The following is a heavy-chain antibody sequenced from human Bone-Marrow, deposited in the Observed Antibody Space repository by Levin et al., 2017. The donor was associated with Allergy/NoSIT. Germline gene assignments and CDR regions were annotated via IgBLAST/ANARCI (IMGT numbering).Heavy chain of an antibody. CDR3: ARVDVAAAGLYEH. J-gene: IGHJ4*02. Sequence: SETLSLTCSVSNGSVSSDAYHWSWVRQAPGKGLEWIAYMHHSGATYYNPSLQSRVSVSIDTSRNQFSLILRSLTAADTAVYFCARVDVAAAGLYEHWGPGTLVTVS. CDR1: NGSVSSDAYH. V-gene: IGHV4-61*08. CDR2: MHHSGAT. D-gene: IGHD6-13*01.